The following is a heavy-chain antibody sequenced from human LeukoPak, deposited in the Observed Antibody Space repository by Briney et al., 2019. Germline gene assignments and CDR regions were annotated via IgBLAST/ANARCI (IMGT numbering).Heavy chain of an antibody. J-gene: IGHJ4*02. D-gene: IGHD5-12*01. CDR1: GYTFTSYG. CDR2: ISAYNGNT. V-gene: IGHV1-18*04. CDR3: ARGRGYSGYSYYFDY. Sequence: ASVNVSCKASGYTFTSYGIRGVRQDPGQGLEGMGWISAYNGNTNYAQKLQGRVTMTTDTSTRTAYMELRSLRSDDTAVYYCARGRGYSGYSYYFDYWGQGTLVTVS.